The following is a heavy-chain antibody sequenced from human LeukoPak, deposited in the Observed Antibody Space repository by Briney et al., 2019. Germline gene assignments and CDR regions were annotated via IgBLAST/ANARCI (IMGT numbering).Heavy chain of an antibody. J-gene: IGHJ5*02. CDR1: GFTFSSYG. D-gene: IGHD2-2*01. Sequence: GGSLRLSCAASGFTFSSYGMHWVRQAPGKGLEWVTFIRFDGSNKYYIDSVKGRFTIARDNSKNTLYLQMNSLRAEDTAVYYCAKAPALYCSSTTCSNWFDPWGQGTLVTVSS. CDR2: IRFDGSNK. V-gene: IGHV3-30*02. CDR3: AKAPALYCSSTTCSNWFDP.